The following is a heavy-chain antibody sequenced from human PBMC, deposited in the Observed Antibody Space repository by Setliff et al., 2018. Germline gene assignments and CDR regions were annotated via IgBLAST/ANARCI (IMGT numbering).Heavy chain of an antibody. V-gene: IGHV1-69*05. D-gene: IGHD5-12*01. J-gene: IGHJ6*03. Sequence: ASVKVSCKASGDTFRSHGISWVRQAPGQGLEWMGGTIPMFGSTSYAQKFQGRVTIITDESTTTAYMELSSLGSEDTAVYYCARERGDIVSTTSYYYYMDVWGKGTTVTVSS. CDR1: GDTFRSHG. CDR3: ARERGDIVSTTSYYYYMDV. CDR2: TIPMFGST.